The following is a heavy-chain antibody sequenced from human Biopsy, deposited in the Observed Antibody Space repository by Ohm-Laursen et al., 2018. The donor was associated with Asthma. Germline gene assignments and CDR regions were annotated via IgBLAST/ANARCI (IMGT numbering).Heavy chain of an antibody. CDR3: ASLHYFGMNV. J-gene: IGHJ6*02. CDR1: GFNFNIQW. CDR2: LGPDASET. V-gene: IGHV3-7*02. Sequence: SLRLSCAASGFNFNIQWMSWVRQAPGKGLEWVANLGPDASETYSVDSMKGRLTVSGDNAKTSIFLQLNTLRVEDTAVYYCASLHYFGMNVWGQGTTVTVSS.